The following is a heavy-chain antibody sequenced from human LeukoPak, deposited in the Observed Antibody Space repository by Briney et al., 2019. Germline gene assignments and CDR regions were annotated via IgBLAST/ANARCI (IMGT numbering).Heavy chain of an antibody. V-gene: IGHV1-18*01. D-gene: IGHD3-10*01. CDR3: ARERVRGVIYYCMDV. CDR2: ISAYNGNT. J-gene: IGHJ6*02. Sequence: ASVKVSCKASGYTFTSYGISWVRQAPGQGLEWMGWISAYNGNTNYAQKLQGRVTMTTDTSTSTAYMELRSLRSDDTAVYYCARERVRGVIYYCMDVWGQGTTVTVSS. CDR1: GYTFTSYG.